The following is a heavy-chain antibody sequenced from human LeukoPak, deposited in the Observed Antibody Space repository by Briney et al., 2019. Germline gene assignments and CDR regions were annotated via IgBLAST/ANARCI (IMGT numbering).Heavy chain of an antibody. V-gene: IGHV4-59*12. J-gene: IGHJ4*02. CDR1: GGSSSTYY. D-gene: IGHD3-3*01. Sequence: SETLSLTCTVSGGSSSTYYWTWIRQPPGKGLEWIGYIYYTGSTKYNPSLQSRVTISVDTSKSQFSLKLSSVTAADTAVYYCARVDYYDFWSGSLIFDYWGQGTLVTVSS. CDR3: ARVDYYDFWSGSLIFDY. CDR2: IYYTGST.